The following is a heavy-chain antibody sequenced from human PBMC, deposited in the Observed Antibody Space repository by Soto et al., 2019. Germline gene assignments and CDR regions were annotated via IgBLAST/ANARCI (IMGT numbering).Heavy chain of an antibody. V-gene: IGHV3-23*04. Sequence: EVQLVESGGGLVQPGGSLRLSCAASGFIFRDYTMSWVRQAPGKGLEWVSSVTGSGITYYPDSVKGHFTISRDNSKNTVDLQMNSVSAEDMALYYCAGYFIGGSCSGLGSFDIWGQGTRVTVSS. D-gene: IGHD2-15*01. J-gene: IGHJ3*02. CDR3: AGYFIGGSCSGLGSFDI. CDR1: GFIFRDYT. CDR2: VTGSGIT.